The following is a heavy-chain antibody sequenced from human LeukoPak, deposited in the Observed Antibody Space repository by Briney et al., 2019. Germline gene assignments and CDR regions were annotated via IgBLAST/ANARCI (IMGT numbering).Heavy chain of an antibody. CDR2: ISSSAYSI. Sequence: GGSLRLSCAASGFNFSSYSMNWVRQAPGKGLEWVSYISSSAYSIYYADSVKGRFTISRDNAKNLLYLQMNSLRAEDTALYYCARGADYGDYGGHGYYYYGMDLWGQGTTVTVSS. CDR3: ARGADYGDYGGHGYYYYGMDL. D-gene: IGHD4-17*01. CDR1: GFNFSSYS. J-gene: IGHJ6*02. V-gene: IGHV3-48*04.